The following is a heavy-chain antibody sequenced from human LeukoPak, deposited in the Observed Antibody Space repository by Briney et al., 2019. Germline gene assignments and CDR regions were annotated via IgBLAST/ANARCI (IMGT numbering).Heavy chain of an antibody. D-gene: IGHD3-22*01. CDR3: ARGGSAGWLFFPNWFDP. V-gene: IGHV1-46*01. CDR1: GYTFTSYY. Sequence: ASVKDSCKASGYTFTSYYMHWVRQAPGQGLEWMGIINPSGGSTSYAQKFQGRVTMTRDTSTSTVYMELSSLRSEDTAVYYCARGGSAGWLFFPNWFDPWGQGTLVTVSS. CDR2: INPSGGST. J-gene: IGHJ5*02.